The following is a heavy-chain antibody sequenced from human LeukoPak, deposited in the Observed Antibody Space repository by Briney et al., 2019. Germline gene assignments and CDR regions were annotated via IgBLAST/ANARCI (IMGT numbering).Heavy chain of an antibody. CDR3: AKDSIYGDYANWFDP. CDR1: GFAFISYD. D-gene: IGHD4-17*01. Sequence: GGSLRLSCAASGFAFISYDMSWVRQAPKKGLEWVSTISGSGGDTYYADSVKGRFTVSRDNSKNTLYLQINSLRAEDTAIYYCAKDSIYGDYANWFDPWGQGTLVTVSS. CDR2: ISGSGGDT. V-gene: IGHV3-23*01. J-gene: IGHJ5*02.